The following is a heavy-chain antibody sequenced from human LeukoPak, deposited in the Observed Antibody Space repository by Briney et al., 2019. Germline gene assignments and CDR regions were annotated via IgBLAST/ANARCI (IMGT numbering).Heavy chain of an antibody. CDR1: GHTFTTYY. CDR2: INPSGGST. J-gene: IGHJ4*02. Sequence: GASVKVSCKASGHTFTTYYMHWVRQAPGQGLEWMGIINPSGGSTSYAQKFQGRVTMTRDTSTSTLYMELSSLRSQDAVLYYCALGYVFGRYYYHYWGQGTLVTVSS. V-gene: IGHV1-46*01. D-gene: IGHD2-15*01. CDR3: ALGYVFGRYYYHY.